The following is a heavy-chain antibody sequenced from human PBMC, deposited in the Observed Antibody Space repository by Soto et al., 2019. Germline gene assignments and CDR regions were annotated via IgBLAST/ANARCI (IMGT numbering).Heavy chain of an antibody. CDR3: ARSLYYDSSGPTIH. Sequence: CLRLSCAASGFTFSSYAMHWVRQAPGKGLEWVAVISYDGSNKYYADSVKGRFTISRDNSKNTLYLQMNGLRAEDTAVYYCARSLYYDSSGPTIHWGQGTLVTVSS. V-gene: IGHV3-30-3*01. CDR2: ISYDGSNK. D-gene: IGHD3-22*01. J-gene: IGHJ4*02. CDR1: GFTFSSYA.